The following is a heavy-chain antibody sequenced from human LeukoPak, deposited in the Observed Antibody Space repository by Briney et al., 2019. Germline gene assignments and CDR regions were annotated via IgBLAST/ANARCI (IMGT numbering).Heavy chain of an antibody. CDR3: ARDGLAAATLHWCFDL. CDR1: GFTFSSYS. Sequence: GGSLRLSCAASGFTFSSYSMNWVRQAPGKGLEWVSSISSSSYIYYADSVKGRFTISRDNARNSLYLQMNSLRAEDTAVYYCARDGLAAATLHWCFDLWGRGTLVTVSS. D-gene: IGHD2-15*01. J-gene: IGHJ2*01. CDR2: ISSSSYI. V-gene: IGHV3-21*01.